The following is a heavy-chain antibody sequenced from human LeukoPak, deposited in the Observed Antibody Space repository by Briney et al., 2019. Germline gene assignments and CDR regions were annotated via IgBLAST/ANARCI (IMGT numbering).Heavy chain of an antibody. CDR1: GYTFTSYG. V-gene: IGHV1-18*01. Sequence: ASVTVSCTASGYTFTSYGISWVRQAPGQGLEWMGWISAYNGNTNYAQKLQGRVTMTTDTSTSTAYMELRSLRSDDTAVYYCARDREHYYGSGSYADYWGQGTLVTVSS. CDR3: ARDREHYYGSGSYADY. CDR2: ISAYNGNT. J-gene: IGHJ4*02. D-gene: IGHD3-10*01.